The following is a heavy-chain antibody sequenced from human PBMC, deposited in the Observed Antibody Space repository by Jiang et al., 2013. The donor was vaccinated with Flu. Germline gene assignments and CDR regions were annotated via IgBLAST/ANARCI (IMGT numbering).Heavy chain of an antibody. D-gene: IGHD5-18*01. Sequence: VQLVESGGGLVKPGGSLRLSCEVSGFTFSHYSMNWVRQGPGKGLEWVASISSGSNSIHYADSVKGRFTISRDNAENSLDLQMTSLTVDDTGIYYCARVIPGYSNLPEIWGQGTLVSVSS. V-gene: IGHV3-21*06. CDR2: ISSGSNSI. J-gene: IGHJ4*02. CDR1: GFTFSHYS. CDR3: ARVIPGYSNLPEI.